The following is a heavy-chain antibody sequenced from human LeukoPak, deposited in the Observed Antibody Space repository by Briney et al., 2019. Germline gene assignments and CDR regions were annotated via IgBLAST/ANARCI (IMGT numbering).Heavy chain of an antibody. V-gene: IGHV3-23*01. Sequence: GGSLRLSCVASGFTIATYGMSWVRQAPGKGLEWVSVVGESVHTTHYADSVKGRFFISRDTSKNTLYLQMNSLRGEDTAVYYCAKLPATTSPFDYWGQGTLVTVSS. CDR1: GFTIATYG. CDR2: VGESVHTT. D-gene: IGHD2-2*01. J-gene: IGHJ4*02. CDR3: AKLPATTSPFDY.